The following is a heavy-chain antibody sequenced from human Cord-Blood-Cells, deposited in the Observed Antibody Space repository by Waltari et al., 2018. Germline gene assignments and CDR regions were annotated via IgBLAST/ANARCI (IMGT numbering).Heavy chain of an antibody. V-gene: IGHV3-33*01. Sequence: QVQLVESGGGVVKPGRSLRLYCAASGFTFSSYGMHWVRPAPGKGLEWVAVIWYDGSNKYYADSVKGRFTISRDNSKNTLYLQMNSLRAEDTAVYYCARDMNYDILTGYYKGGFDYWGQGTLVTVSS. CDR1: GFTFSSYG. J-gene: IGHJ4*02. CDR2: IWYDGSNK. CDR3: ARDMNYDILTGYYKGGFDY. D-gene: IGHD3-9*01.